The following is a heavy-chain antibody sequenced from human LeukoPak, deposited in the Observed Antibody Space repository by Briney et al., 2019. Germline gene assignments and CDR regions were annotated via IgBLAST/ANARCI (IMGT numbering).Heavy chain of an antibody. D-gene: IGHD4-23*01. V-gene: IGHV3-48*03. CDR2: ISGSGSTI. Sequence: PGGSLRLSCAASGFTFSSYEMNWVRQAPGKGLEWVSYISGSGSTIYYADSVKGRFSMSRDNAKNSLLLQMNSLRVEDTAVYYCARDASSYDVAGHSHFDYWGQGTLVTVSS. CDR1: GFTFSSYE. J-gene: IGHJ4*02. CDR3: ARDASSYDVAGHSHFDY.